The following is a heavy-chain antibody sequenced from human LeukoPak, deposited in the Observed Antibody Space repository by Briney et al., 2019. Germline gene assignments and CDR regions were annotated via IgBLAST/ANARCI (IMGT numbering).Heavy chain of an antibody. J-gene: IGHJ4*02. V-gene: IGHV4-34*01. Sequence: PSETLSLTCAVYGGSFSGYYWSWIRQPPGKGLEWIGEINHSGSTNYNPSLKSRVTISVDTSKNQFSLKPSSVTAADTAVYYCARRPGGSCFFDYWGQGTLVTVSS. CDR3: ARRPGGSCFFDY. CDR2: INHSGST. D-gene: IGHD2-15*01. CDR1: GGSFSGYY.